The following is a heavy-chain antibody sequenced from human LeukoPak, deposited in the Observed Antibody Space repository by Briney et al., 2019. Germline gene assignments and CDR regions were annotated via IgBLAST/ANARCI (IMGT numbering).Heavy chain of an antibody. CDR1: GFIFSDYY. CDR2: ISSSSSYT. V-gene: IGHV3-11*06. D-gene: IGHD1-26*01. J-gene: IGHJ3*02. Sequence: GGSLRLSCAASGFIFSDYYMSWIRQAPGKGLEWVSYISSSSSYTKYEDSVKGRFTISRDNAKNSLYLQMNSLRAEDTAVYYCARGGYYDAFDIWGQGTMVTVSS. CDR3: ARGGYYDAFDI.